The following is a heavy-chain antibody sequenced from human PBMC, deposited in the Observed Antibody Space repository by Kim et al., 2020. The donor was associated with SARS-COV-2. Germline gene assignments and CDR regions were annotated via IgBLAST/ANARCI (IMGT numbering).Heavy chain of an antibody. CDR1: GGSFSGYY. Sequence: SETLSLTCAVSGGSFSGYYWSWIRQAPGKGLEWIGEIHPSGSTSYNPSLSSRVTISGDTSKSQMSLKLSSVTAADTGVYYCARGQDTAKTCYWGQGTLVT. CDR3: ARGQDTAKTCY. J-gene: IGHJ4*02. V-gene: IGHV4-34*01. CDR2: IHPSGST. D-gene: IGHD5-18*01.